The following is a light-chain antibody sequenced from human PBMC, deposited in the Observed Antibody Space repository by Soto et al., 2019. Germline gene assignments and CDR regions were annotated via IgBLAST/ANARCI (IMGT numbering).Light chain of an antibody. Sequence: IQMTQSPSSLSASVGDRVTIACRASQGIRNALAWYQQRPGKAPTLLIYASSNLQAGVPSRFRGSGSGAEFTLTISSLQPEDSATYYCLQDYTYPRTFGQGTNVEI. CDR1: QGIRNA. CDR3: LQDYTYPRT. J-gene: IGKJ1*01. V-gene: IGKV1-6*01. CDR2: ASS.